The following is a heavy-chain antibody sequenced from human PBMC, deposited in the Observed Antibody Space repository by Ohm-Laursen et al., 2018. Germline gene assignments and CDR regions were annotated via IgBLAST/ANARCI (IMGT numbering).Heavy chain of an antibody. V-gene: IGHV3-7*03. CDR2: IKEDGSVK. CDR1: GFTFSSYW. D-gene: IGHD3-16*01. CDR3: ARDPGLGYFDP. Sequence: SLRLSCSASGFTFSSYWMTWVRQASGKGLEWVANIKEDGSVKQYVDSVKGRFTISRDNAKNTLYLQMNSLRAEDTAVYYCARDPGLGYFDPWGQGTLVTVSS. J-gene: IGHJ5*02.